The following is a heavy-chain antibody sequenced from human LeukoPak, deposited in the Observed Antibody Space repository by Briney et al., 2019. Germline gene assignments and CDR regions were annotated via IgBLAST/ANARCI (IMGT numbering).Heavy chain of an antibody. V-gene: IGHV4-59*01. CDR1: GGSISPYF. J-gene: IGHJ5*02. Sequence: PSETLSLTCTVSGGSISPYFWSWIRQPPGKGLEWIGYISYSGNTNYNPSLKSRVTISVDTAKNQVSLQLTSVTAVDTAVYYCARDDYREVTNFDPWGQGTLVTVSS. D-gene: IGHD4-17*01. CDR2: ISYSGNT. CDR3: ARDDYREVTNFDP.